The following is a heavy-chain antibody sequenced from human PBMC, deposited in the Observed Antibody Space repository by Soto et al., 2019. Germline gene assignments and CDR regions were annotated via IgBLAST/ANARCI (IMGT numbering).Heavy chain of an antibody. CDR1: CYSISSGYY. V-gene: IGHV4-38-2*02. J-gene: IGHJ4*02. D-gene: IGHD1-26*01. Sequence: PSETLSLTCAVSCYSISSGYYWGWIRQPPGKGLEWIGSIYHSGRTYYNPSLKSRVTISVDTSKNQFSLKLSSVTAADTAVYYCARDQVVGARYFDYWGQGTLVTVSS. CDR3: ARDQVVGARYFDY. CDR2: IYHSGRT.